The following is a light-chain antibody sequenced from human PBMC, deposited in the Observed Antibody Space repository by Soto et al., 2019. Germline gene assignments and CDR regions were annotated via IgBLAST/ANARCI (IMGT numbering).Light chain of an antibody. CDR2: DTT. CDR3: LLSYNGPYV. CDR1: TGAVTNGHY. J-gene: IGLJ1*01. V-gene: IGLV7-46*01. Sequence: QAVVTQEPSLTVSPGGTVTLTCGSSTGAVTNGHYPYWFQQKPGQAPRTPIYDTTNRHSWTPARFSGSLLGGKAALTLSGAQPEDEAEYYCLLSYNGPYVFGTGTKVTV.